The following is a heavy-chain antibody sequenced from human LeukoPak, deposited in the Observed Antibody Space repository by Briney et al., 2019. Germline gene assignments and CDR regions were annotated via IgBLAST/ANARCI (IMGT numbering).Heavy chain of an antibody. CDR2: ISESGGAI. V-gene: IGHV3-48*03. CDR3: ARDEGGSGFKYDFDY. J-gene: IGHJ4*02. CDR1: GFTFSNYD. D-gene: IGHD3-16*01. Sequence: GGSLRLSCAASGFTFSNYDMNWVRQAPGKGPEWISYISESGGAIYYAESVKGRFTISRDNARNPVSLQMNSLRAEDTAIYYCARDEGGSGFKYDFDYWGQGTLVTVSS.